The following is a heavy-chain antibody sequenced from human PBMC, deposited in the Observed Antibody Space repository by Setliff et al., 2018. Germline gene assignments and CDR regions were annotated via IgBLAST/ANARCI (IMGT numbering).Heavy chain of an antibody. CDR2: ISQSGST. CDR1: GFTFSTHNM. J-gene: IGHJ3*01. D-gene: IGHD1-1*01. Sequence: GSLRLSCAASGFTFSTHNMNWVRQPPGKGLEWIGEISQSGSTNYNSSLKSRVTISIDKSKNQVSLNLRSVTAADTAVYYCARCAIGERNAFDVWGQGTMVTVSS. CDR3: ARCAIGERNAFDV. V-gene: IGHV4-4*02.